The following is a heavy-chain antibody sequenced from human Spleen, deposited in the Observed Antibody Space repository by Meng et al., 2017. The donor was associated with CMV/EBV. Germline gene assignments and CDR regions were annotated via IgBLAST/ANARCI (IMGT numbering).Heavy chain of an antibody. D-gene: IGHD3-3*01. CDR1: IRSSHAF. J-gene: IGHJ4*02. CDR3: ARVGITIFGVVIHIFDY. Sequence: IRSSHAFGGEIRKPQGKGLEWIGSVSYIGSSYYNPYLKSRVTISIDTSQNHFSLKLTSVTAADTAVYYCARVGITIFGVVIHIFDYWGQGALVTVSS. CDR2: VSYIGSS. V-gene: IGHV4-39*02.